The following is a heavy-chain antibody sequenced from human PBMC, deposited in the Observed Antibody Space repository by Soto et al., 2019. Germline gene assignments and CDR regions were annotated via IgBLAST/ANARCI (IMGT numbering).Heavy chain of an antibody. D-gene: IGHD2-15*01. V-gene: IGHV1-69*13. J-gene: IGHJ5*02. CDR1: GGTFSSYA. Sequence: SVKVSCKASGGTFSSYAISWVRQAPGQGLEWMGGIIPIFGTANYAQKFQGRVTITADESTSTAYMELSSLRSEDTAVYYCARAFQYCSGGSCYFDWFDPWGQGXLVTVYS. CDR2: IIPIFGTA. CDR3: ARAFQYCSGGSCYFDWFDP.